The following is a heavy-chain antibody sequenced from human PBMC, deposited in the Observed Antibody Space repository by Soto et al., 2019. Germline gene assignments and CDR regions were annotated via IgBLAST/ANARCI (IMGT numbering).Heavy chain of an antibody. CDR3: AKETIALAGPNYFDF. Sequence: GGSLRLSCVGSGFNFGDYGMHWVRHTPGKGLEWVAVIGNDGAARFYGDSVKGRFTISRDNSRSTFYLQMNSLRPEDTAIYYCAKETIALAGPNYFDFWGQGRQVTVSS. D-gene: IGHD6-19*01. V-gene: IGHV3-30*18. CDR2: IGNDGAAR. CDR1: GFNFGDYG. J-gene: IGHJ4*02.